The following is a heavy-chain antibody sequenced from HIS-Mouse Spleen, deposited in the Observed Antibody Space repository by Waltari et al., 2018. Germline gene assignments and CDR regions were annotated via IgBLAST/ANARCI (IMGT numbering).Heavy chain of an antibody. CDR3: ARSPGIAAAGTDY. J-gene: IGHJ4*02. D-gene: IGHD6-13*01. CDR2: LSRSRSYI. V-gene: IGHV3-21*01. CDR1: GFTFSSSS. Sequence: EVQLVESGGGLVKPGGSLRLSCAASGFTFSSSSMNWVRQAPGKGRTRLSSLSRSRSYISYADSVKSRFTISRDNAKNSLYLQMNSLRAEDTAVYYCARSPGIAAAGTDYWGQGTLVTVSS.